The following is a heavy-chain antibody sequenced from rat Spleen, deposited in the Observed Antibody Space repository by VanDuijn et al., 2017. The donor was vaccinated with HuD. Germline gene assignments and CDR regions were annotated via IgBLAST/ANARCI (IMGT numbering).Heavy chain of an antibody. V-gene: IGHV5-7*01. J-gene: IGHJ3*01. D-gene: IGHD1-11*01. Sequence: EVQLVESGGGLVQPGRSLKLSCAASGFTFINYYMAWVRQAPKKGLEWVATITDDGSGTYYRDSVKGRFTISRDNAKSTLYLQMDSLGSEDTATYYCSRPNYGYPFAYWGLGTLVTVSS. CDR2: ITDDGSGT. CDR1: GFTFINYY. CDR3: SRPNYGYPFAY.